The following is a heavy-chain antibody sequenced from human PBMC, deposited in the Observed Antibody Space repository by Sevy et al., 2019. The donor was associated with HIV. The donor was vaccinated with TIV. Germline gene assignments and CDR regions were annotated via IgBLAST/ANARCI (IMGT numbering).Heavy chain of an antibody. CDR3: ASAGPPGDRDYHWFDP. CDR1: GYTFTTHD. Sequence: ASVKVSCKASGYTFTTHDINWVRQATGRGLEWMGWMNPNSGGAAYALNFQGRVTITRNTSISTAYMELSSLTYEDTAVYYCASAGPPGDRDYHWFDPWGQGTLVTVSS. J-gene: IGHJ5*02. V-gene: IGHV1-8*03. D-gene: IGHD3-16*01. CDR2: MNPNSGGA.